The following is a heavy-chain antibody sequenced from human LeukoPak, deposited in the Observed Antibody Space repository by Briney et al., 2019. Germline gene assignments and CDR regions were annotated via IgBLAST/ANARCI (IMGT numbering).Heavy chain of an antibody. CDR3: ARVTTNYFDP. V-gene: IGHV4-38-2*01. CDR2: IYHSGST. Sequence: SETLSLTCGVSGYSISSGYYWGWIRQPPGKELEWIGNIYHSGSTYYNASLKSRLTISVDTSKNQFSLKLSSVTAADTAIYFCARVTTNYFDPWGQGTLVTVSS. J-gene: IGHJ5*02. CDR1: GYSISSGYY. D-gene: IGHD4-11*01.